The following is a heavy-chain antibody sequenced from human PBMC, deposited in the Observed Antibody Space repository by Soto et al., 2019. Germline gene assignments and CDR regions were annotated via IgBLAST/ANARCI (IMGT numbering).Heavy chain of an antibody. V-gene: IGHV3-21*01. J-gene: IGHJ4*02. D-gene: IGHD3-16*01. CDR1: GFSFTIYV. Sequence: EVQLLESGGGLVQPGGSLRLSCAASGFSFTIYVMTWVRQAPGKGLEWVSSISSSSTYIYYADSVKGRFTISRDNAKNSLYLQMDSLRAEDTAVYYCAREPGGWGQGTLVTVSS. CDR2: ISSSSTYI. CDR3: AREPGG.